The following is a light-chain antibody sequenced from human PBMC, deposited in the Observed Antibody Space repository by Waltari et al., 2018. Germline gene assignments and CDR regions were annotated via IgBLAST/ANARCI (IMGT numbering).Light chain of an antibody. V-gene: IGKV1-5*03. J-gene: IGKJ3*01. CDR2: EAS. Sequence: DIQMTQSPSTLSASVGDRVTITRRASQSISNSLAWYQQKPGKAPKLLIYEASSLESGLPSRFSGSGSGTEFTLTISSLQPDDFTTYYCQQYGSYPITFGPGTKVDIK. CDR1: QSISNS. CDR3: QQYGSYPIT.